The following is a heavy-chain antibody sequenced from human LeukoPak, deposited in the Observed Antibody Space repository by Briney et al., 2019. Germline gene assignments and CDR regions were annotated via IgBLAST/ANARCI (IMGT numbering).Heavy chain of an antibody. D-gene: IGHD5-18*01. Sequence: PSETLSLTCTVSGGSISSYYWSWIRQPAGKGLEWIGRIYTSGSTNCNPSLKSRVTMSVDTSKNQFSLKLSSVTAADTAVYYCARDREDTAMVTWFDPWGQGALVTVSS. CDR1: GGSISSYY. V-gene: IGHV4-4*07. J-gene: IGHJ5*02. CDR2: IYTSGST. CDR3: ARDREDTAMVTWFDP.